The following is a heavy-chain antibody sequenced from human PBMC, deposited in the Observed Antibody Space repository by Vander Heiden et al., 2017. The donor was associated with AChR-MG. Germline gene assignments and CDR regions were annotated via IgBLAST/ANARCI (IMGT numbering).Heavy chain of an antibody. CDR2: IYYSGST. CDR1: GGSISSYY. Sequence: QVQLQESGPGLVKPSETLSLTCTVSGGSISSYYWSWIRQPPGKGLEWIGYIYYSGSTNYNPSRKSRVTISVDTSKNQFSLKLSSVTAADTAVYYCARLAKGSSSWTYYFDYWGQGTLVTVSS. CDR3: ARLAKGSSSWTYYFDY. V-gene: IGHV4-59*08. J-gene: IGHJ4*02. D-gene: IGHD6-13*01.